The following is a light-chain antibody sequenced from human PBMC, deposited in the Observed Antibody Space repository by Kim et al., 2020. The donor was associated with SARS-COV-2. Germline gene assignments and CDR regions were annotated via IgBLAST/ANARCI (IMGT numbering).Light chain of an antibody. CDR2: KAS. CDR3: QQYNSYVWT. Sequence: EPVGDRVTITCRASQSISSCLAWFQQKPGKAPKALIYKASNLESGVPSRFSGSGSGTEFTLTISSLQPDDFATYYCQQYNSYVWTFGQGTRVEIK. V-gene: IGKV1-5*03. J-gene: IGKJ1*01. CDR1: QSISSC.